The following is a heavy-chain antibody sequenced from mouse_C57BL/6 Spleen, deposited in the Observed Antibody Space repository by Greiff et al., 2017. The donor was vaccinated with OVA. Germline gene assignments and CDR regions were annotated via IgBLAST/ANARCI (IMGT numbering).Heavy chain of an antibody. CDR1: GFSLTSYA. CDR3: ARYYGSREYYFDY. J-gene: IGHJ2*01. V-gene: IGHV2-9-1*01. D-gene: IGHD1-1*01. Sequence: VQLQQSGPGLVAPSQSLSITCTVSGFSLTSYAISWVRQPPGKGLEWLGVIWTGGGTNYNSALKSRLSISKDNSKSQVFLKMNSLQTDDTARYYCARYYGSREYYFDYWGQGTTLTVSS. CDR2: IWTGGGT.